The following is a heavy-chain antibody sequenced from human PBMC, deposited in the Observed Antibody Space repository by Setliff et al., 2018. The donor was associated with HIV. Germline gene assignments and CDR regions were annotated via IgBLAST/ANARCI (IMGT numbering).Heavy chain of an antibody. Sequence: ASETLSLTCTVSGGSISSGSFYWNWIRQHPGKGLEWVGYIYSSGSTYYNPSLKSRVTISVDTSKNQFSLKLSSVTAADTAVYYWARAAHYYDSSGPPGYWGQGTLVTVSS. J-gene: IGHJ4*02. CDR3: ARAAHYYDSSGPPGY. V-gene: IGHV4-31*03. CDR2: IYSSGST. CDR1: GGSISSGSFY. D-gene: IGHD3-22*01.